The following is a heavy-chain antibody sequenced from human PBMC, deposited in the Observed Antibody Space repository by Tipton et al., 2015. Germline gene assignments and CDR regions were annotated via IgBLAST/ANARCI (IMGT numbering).Heavy chain of an antibody. CDR2: ISHSGNT. Sequence: TLSLTCTVSGGSVSSGSYYWGWIRQPPGKGLEWIGSISHSGNTYYNPSLKSRVTMSRDTSKNQFSLKLSSATAADTAVYYCAREGGYCSGGSCYNRDYYYYGMDVWGQGTTVTVSS. D-gene: IGHD2-15*01. CDR1: GGSVSSGSYY. V-gene: IGHV4-39*07. J-gene: IGHJ6*02. CDR3: AREGGYCSGGSCYNRDYYYYGMDV.